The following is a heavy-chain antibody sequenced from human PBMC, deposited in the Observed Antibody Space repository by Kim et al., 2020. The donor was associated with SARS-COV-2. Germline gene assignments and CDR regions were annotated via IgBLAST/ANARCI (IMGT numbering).Heavy chain of an antibody. CDR3: ARRERGDIAVAGTVGGGLGY. Sequence: GESLKISCKGSGYSFTSYWIGWVRQMPGKGLEWMGIIYPGDSDTRYSPSFQGQVTISADKSISTAYLQWSSLKASDTAMYYCARRERGDIAVAGTVGGGLGYWGQGTLVTVSS. CDR1: GYSFTSYW. V-gene: IGHV5-51*01. J-gene: IGHJ4*02. D-gene: IGHD6-19*01. CDR2: IYPGDSDT.